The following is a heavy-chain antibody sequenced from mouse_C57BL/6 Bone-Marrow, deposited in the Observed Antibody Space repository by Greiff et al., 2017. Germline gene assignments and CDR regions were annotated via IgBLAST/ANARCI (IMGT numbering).Heavy chain of an antibody. D-gene: IGHD2-4*01. J-gene: IGHJ3*01. CDR2: IHPNSGST. Sequence: QVQLQQSGAELVKPGASVKLSCKASGYTFTSYWMHWVKQRPGQGLEWIVMIHPNSGSTNYNEKFKSKATLIVDKSSSTAYMQLSSLTSEDSAVYYCSLIYYDYDGPFAYWGQGTLVTVSA. V-gene: IGHV1-64*01. CDR1: GYTFTSYW. CDR3: SLIYYDYDGPFAY.